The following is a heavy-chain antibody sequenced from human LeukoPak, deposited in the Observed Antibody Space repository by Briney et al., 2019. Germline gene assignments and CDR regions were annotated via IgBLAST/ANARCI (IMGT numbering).Heavy chain of an antibody. Sequence: SETLSLTCTVSGGSINSYYWSWIRQPPGKGLEWIGYIYYSGSTNYNPSLKSRVTISVDTSKNQFSLKLSSVTAADTAVYYCARHGGYSSGAGYWGQGTLVTVSP. CDR1: GGSINSYY. D-gene: IGHD6-19*01. CDR3: ARHGGYSSGAGY. J-gene: IGHJ4*02. V-gene: IGHV4-59*08. CDR2: IYYSGST.